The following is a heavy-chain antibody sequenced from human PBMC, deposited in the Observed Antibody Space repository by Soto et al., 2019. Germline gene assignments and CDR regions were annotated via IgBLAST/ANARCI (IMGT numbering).Heavy chain of an antibody. D-gene: IGHD3-9*01. CDR2: ISAYNGKT. CDR1: GYTFTTHG. V-gene: IGHV1-18*01. Sequence: QVQLVQSGGEVKKPGAAVKVSCKASGYTFTTHGISWVRQAPGRGLEWMGWISAYNGKTNYAQSLQGRVTMTTDTSTSTASMELGSLGSDDTAVYYCARSYYDILPGYYDTFDGWGQGTVVTVSS. J-gene: IGHJ3*01. CDR3: ARSYYDILPGYYDTFDG.